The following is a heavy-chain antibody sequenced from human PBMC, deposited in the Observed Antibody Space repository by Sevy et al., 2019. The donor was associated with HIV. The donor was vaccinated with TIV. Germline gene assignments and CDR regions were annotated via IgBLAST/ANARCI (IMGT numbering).Heavy chain of an antibody. CDR1: GFTFSNYA. CDR2: ISGSGDST. Sequence: GGSLRLSCAASGFTFSNYAMSWVRQAPGKGLEWVSTISGSGDSTYYADSVKGRFTVSRDNSKNTLCLQMNSLRAEDTAVYYCAKGPLLRPFDPWGQGTLVTVSS. V-gene: IGHV3-23*01. J-gene: IGHJ5*02. D-gene: IGHD3-3*01. CDR3: AKGPLLRPFDP.